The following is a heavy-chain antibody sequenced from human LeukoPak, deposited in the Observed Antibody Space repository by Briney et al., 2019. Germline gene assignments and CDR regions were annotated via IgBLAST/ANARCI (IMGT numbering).Heavy chain of an antibody. J-gene: IGHJ4*02. D-gene: IGHD5-18*01. CDR3: ARGGYSYGYLN. CDR1: GGSFSGYY. V-gene: IGHV4-34*01. CDR2: INHSGST. Sequence: SETLSLTCAVYGGSFSGYYWSWIRQPPGKGLEWIGEINHSGSTNYNPSLKSRVTISVDTSKNQFSLKLSSVTAADTAVYYCARGGYSYGYLNWGQGTLVTVSS.